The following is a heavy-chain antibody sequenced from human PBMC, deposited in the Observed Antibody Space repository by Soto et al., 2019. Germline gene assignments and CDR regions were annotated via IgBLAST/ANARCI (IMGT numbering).Heavy chain of an antibody. CDR3: AAVLRFLEWFYYYYGMDV. V-gene: IGHV1-69*13. D-gene: IGHD3-3*01. J-gene: IGHJ6*02. Sequence: SVKVCCTDSGGTIGSYASSWVRQDTGQGLEWMGGIIPIFGTANYAQKFQGRVTITADESTSTAYMELSSLRSEDTAVYYCAAVLRFLEWFYYYYGMDVWGQGTTVTVSS. CDR2: IIPIFGTA. CDR1: GGTIGSYA.